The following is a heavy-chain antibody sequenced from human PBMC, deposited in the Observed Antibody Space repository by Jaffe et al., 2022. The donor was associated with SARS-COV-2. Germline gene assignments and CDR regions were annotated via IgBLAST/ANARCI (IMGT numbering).Heavy chain of an antibody. CDR3: ATPRVEGGSPGYYYGMDV. CDR2: ISSSSSYI. V-gene: IGHV3-21*01. Sequence: EVQLVESGGGLVKPGGSLRLSCAASGFTFSSYSMNWVRQAPGKGLEWVSSISSSSSYIYYADSVKGRFTISRDNAKNSLYLQMNSLRAEDTAVYYCATPRVEGGSPGYYYGMDVWGQGTTVTVSS. D-gene: IGHD2-15*01. CDR1: GFTFSSYS. J-gene: IGHJ6*02.